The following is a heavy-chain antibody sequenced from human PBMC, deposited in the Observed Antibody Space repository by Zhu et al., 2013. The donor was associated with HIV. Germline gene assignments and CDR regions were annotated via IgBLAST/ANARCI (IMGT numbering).Heavy chain of an antibody. J-gene: IGHJ4*02. V-gene: IGHV1-69*06. Sequence: QVQLVQSGAEVKKPGSSVKISCKTSGDTFSTYAISWVRQAPGQGLDWMGGIIPIFGRPNYAQKFQGRVTMTRNTSTRTAYMELSGLKSEDTAVYYCVRGRDGDGYNYAYWGQGTLVTVSS. CDR3: VRGRDGDGYNYAY. CDR1: GDTFSTYA. CDR2: IIPIFGRP. D-gene: IGHD5-12*01.